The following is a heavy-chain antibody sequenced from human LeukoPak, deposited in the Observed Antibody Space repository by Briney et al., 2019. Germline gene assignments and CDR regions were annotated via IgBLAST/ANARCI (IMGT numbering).Heavy chain of an antibody. D-gene: IGHD2-15*01. CDR3: ARDQGAATVD. CDR1: GGSISSSSYY. CDR2: IYYSGST. Sequence: PSETLSLTCTVSGGSISSSSYYWGWIRQPPGKGLEWIGSIYYSGSTYYNPSLKSRVTISVDTSKNQFSLKLSSVTAADAAVYYCARDQGAATVDWGQGTLVTVSS. V-gene: IGHV4-39*07. J-gene: IGHJ4*02.